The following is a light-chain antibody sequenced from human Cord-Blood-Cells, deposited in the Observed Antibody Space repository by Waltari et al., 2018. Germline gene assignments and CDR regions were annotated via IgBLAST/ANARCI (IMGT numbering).Light chain of an antibody. CDR2: KYS. CDR3: QSADSSGTYYV. V-gene: IGLV3-25*03. J-gene: IGLJ1*01. Sequence: SYELTQPPSVSVSPGQTARITCSGAALPKQFAYWYQQKPGQAPWLVIYKYSEMPSGIPERFSGSSSGTTVTLTISGVQADDEADYYCQSADSSGTYYVFGTGTKVTVL. CDR1: ALPKQF.